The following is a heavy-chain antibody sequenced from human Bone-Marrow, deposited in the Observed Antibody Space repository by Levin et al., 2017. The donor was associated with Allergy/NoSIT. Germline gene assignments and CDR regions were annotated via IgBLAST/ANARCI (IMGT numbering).Heavy chain of an antibody. CDR1: GGSVSSGSSY. J-gene: IGHJ6*03. CDR3: ASGSFYYMDV. CDR2: ISFSGST. Sequence: PSETLSLTCTVSGGSVSSGSSYWSWIRQPPGKGLEWIGYISFSGSTNYNPSLKSRVTISVDTSKNQFSLKLNSVTAADTAVYYCASGSFYYMDVWNKGTTVTVSS. V-gene: IGHV4-61*01. D-gene: IGHD6-6*01.